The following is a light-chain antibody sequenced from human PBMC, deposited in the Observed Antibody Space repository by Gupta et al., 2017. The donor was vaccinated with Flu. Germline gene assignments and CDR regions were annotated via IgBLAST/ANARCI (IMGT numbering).Light chain of an antibody. CDR2: DVT. V-gene: IGLV2-14*03. CDR3: GSYTTSATWV. J-gene: IGLJ3*02. CDR1: SSDVGGYNY. Sequence: QSALTQPASVSASPGQSITIPCTGTSSDVGGYNYVSWYQQHPANAPKLMIHDVTNRPSGVSDRFSGSKSGNTASLTISGLQAEDEADYFCGSYTTSATWVFGGGTKLTVL.